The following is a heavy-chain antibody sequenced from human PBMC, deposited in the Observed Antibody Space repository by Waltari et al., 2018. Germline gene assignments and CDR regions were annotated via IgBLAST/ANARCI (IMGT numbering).Heavy chain of an antibody. CDR1: GGSFSGYY. V-gene: IGHV4-34*01. J-gene: IGHJ4*02. D-gene: IGHD4-17*01. CDR2: INHSGST. CDR3: ARFLDDYGDYGGGYYFDY. Sequence: QVQLQQWGAGLLKPSETLSLTCAVYGGSFSGYYWSWIRQPPGKGLEWIGEINHSGSTNYNPSLKSRVTISVDTSKNQFSLKLSSVTAADTAVYYCARFLDDYGDYGGGYYFDYWGQGTLVTVSS.